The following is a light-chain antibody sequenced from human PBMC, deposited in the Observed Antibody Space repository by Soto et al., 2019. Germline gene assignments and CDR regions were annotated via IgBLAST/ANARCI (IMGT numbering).Light chain of an antibody. CDR3: CSYAGSSTLV. J-gene: IGLJ2*01. CDR2: EVS. V-gene: IGLV2-23*02. CDR1: SSDVGSYNL. Sequence: QSVLTQPASVSRAPGQAITISCTGTSSDVGSYNLVSWYQQHPGKAPKLMIYEVSKRPSGVSSRFSGSKSGNTASLTISGLQAEDEADYYCCSYAGSSTLVFGGGTKVTVL.